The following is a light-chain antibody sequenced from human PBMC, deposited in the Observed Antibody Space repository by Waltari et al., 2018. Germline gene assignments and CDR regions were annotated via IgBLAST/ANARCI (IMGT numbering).Light chain of an antibody. CDR1: QTVRTTY. Sequence: EIVLTQSPGTLSLSPGERATLSCRASQTVRTTYLAWYQQKPGQAPTLLIYGASSRATGIPDRFIGSGSVTDFSLTISSLEPEDFAVYYCQQYDISPLTFGGGTKVEIK. V-gene: IGKV3-20*01. CDR2: GAS. J-gene: IGKJ4*01. CDR3: QQYDISPLT.